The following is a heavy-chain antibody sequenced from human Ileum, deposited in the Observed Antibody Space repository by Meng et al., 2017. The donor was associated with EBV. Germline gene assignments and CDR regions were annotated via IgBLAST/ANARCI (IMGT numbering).Heavy chain of an antibody. CDR2: IYHSAIT. J-gene: IGHJ4*02. D-gene: IGHD1-14*01. CDR3: ARDPTGGEDHQRV. V-gene: IGHV4-4*03. CDR1: GGTSSNSSC. Sequence: VLLEECGVGLLKPPGTPSLVCGVSGGTSSNSSCWSWHRQPPGKGLEWIGKIYHSAITIYNPSLKSRVTMSVDNSKNQFSLKLNSMTAADTDVYYCARDPTGGEDHQRVWGQGTLVTVSS.